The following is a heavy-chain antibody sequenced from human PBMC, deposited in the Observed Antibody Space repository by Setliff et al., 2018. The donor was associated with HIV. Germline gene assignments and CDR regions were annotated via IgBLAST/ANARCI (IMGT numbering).Heavy chain of an antibody. CDR3: ARVSCSSWYSIPQYYYYSMDV. J-gene: IGHJ6*03. CDR2: IYSSGSA. V-gene: IGHV4-4*07. CDR1: GDSISGSF. D-gene: IGHD6-13*01. Sequence: SETLSLTCTVSGDSISGSFWSWIRQPAGKRLEWIGRIYSSGSAIYNPSLKSRVTMSVDTSNNQFSLKLSSVTAADTAVYYCARVSCSSWYSIPQYYYYSMDVWGNGTTVTVSS.